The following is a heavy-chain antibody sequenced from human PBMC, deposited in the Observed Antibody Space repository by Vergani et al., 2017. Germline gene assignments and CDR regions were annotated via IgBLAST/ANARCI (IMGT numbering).Heavy chain of an antibody. Sequence: EAYLVQSGGGLVTPGGSLRLSCAASGFNFPSFTMNWVRQAPGRGLEWISSIKFPPGEIFYADSVKGRFTISRDNANNLVYLQMSSVRADDTAVYYCASDYGSGPPQSRRLLYDIGWFDPWGQGALVTVSS. V-gene: IGHV3-21*01. CDR1: GFNFPSFT. J-gene: IGHJ5*02. D-gene: IGHD3-10*01. CDR3: ASDYGSGPPQSRRLLYDIGWFDP. CDR2: IKFPPGEI.